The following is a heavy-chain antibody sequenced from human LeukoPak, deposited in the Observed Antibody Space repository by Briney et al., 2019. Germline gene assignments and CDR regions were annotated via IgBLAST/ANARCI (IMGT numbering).Heavy chain of an antibody. CDR3: AREPFGGYQYYYYYYGMDV. Sequence: AGRSLRLSCAASGFTFSTYAVHWVRQAPGKGLEWVAVISYDGSNKYYADSVKGRFTISRDNSKSTLYLQMNSLRAEDTAVYYCAREPFGGYQYYYYYYGMDVWGKGTTVTVSS. J-gene: IGHJ6*04. CDR1: GFTFSTYA. V-gene: IGHV3-30*04. D-gene: IGHD3-16*01. CDR2: ISYDGSNK.